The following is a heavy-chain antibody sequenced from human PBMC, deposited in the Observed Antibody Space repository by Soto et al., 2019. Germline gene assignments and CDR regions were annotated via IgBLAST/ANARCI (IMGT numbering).Heavy chain of an antibody. CDR2: IGSRTSDI. D-gene: IGHD3-22*01. V-gene: IGHV3-21*01. Sequence: GGSLRLSCAASGFTLSRHTMNWVRHAPGKGLEWVSFIGSRTSDIYYADSVKGRFTISRDNAKNSLYLDLTRLRAEDTAVYFCVRDYYDTSGYPNTFDMWGQGTMVTVSS. CDR3: VRDYYDTSGYPNTFDM. J-gene: IGHJ3*02. CDR1: GFTLSRHT.